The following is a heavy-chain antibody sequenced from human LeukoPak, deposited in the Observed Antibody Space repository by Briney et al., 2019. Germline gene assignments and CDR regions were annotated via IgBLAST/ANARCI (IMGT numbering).Heavy chain of an antibody. Sequence: GESLQISCKGSGYSFTSYWIGWVRQLPGKGLVWMGIIYPGDSDTRYSPSFQGRVTISADKSISTSLLQWISLQASDTAIFYCATPGGSENYFDYWGQGTMVTVSS. CDR1: GYSFTSYW. J-gene: IGHJ4*02. CDR3: ATPGGSENYFDY. CDR2: IYPGDSDT. V-gene: IGHV5-51*01. D-gene: IGHD1-26*01.